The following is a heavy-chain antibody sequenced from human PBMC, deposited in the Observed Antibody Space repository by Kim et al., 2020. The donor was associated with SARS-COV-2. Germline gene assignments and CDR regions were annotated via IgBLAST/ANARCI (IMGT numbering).Heavy chain of an antibody. J-gene: IGHJ6*02. Sequence: SETLSLTCSVSGGSFSSGGYYWSWIRQHPGKGLEWIGYMYYTGSIYYNPSLKGRVTISIDTSKNQFSLNLTSVTAADTAGYYCARDYIYNDYYYGMDVWGPGTTVTVSS. D-gene: IGHD3-9*01. CDR3: ARDYIYNDYYYGMDV. CDR1: GGSFSSGGYY. CDR2: MYYTGSI. V-gene: IGHV4-31*03.